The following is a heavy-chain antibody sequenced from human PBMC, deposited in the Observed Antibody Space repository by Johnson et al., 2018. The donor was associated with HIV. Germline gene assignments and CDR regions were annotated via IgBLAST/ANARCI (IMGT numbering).Heavy chain of an antibody. CDR1: GFTFSSFG. D-gene: IGHD2-15*01. CDR3: ATESRYCSGVSCQDAFDI. J-gene: IGHJ3*02. V-gene: IGHV3-30*03. Sequence: QVQLVESGGGVVQPGRSLRLSCAASGFTFSSFGMHWVRQAPGKGLEWVAVVSDHGRTTYFADSVKGRFTISRDNSKNTLYVQMNSLRAEDTAFYYRATESRYCSGVSCQDAFDIWGQGTMVTVSS. CDR2: VSDHGRTT.